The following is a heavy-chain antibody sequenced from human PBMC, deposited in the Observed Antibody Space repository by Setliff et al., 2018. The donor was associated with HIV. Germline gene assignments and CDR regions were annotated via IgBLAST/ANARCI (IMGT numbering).Heavy chain of an antibody. J-gene: IGHJ4*02. V-gene: IGHV4-34*01. CDR2: INHSGST. D-gene: IGHD2-8*01. Sequence: PSETLSLTCTVSGGSISSYYWSWIRQPPGKGLEWIGEINHSGSTNYNPSLKSRVTISVDTSKNQFSLKLSSVTAADTAVYYCARVRMVHYFDYWGQGTLVTVSS. CDR1: GGSISSYY. CDR3: ARVRMVHYFDY.